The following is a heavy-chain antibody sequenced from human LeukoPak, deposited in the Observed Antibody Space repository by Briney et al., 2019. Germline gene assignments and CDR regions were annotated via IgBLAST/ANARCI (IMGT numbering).Heavy chain of an antibody. V-gene: IGHV3-23*01. CDR1: GFTFSSYA. J-gene: IGHJ4*02. D-gene: IGHD5-18*01. CDR3: AKDWVDTAMVDVY. Sequence: PGGSLRLSCAASGFTFSSYAMSWVRQAPGRGLEWVSAISGSGGSTYYADSVKGRFTVSRDNSKNTLYLQMNSLRAEDTAVYYCAKDWVDTAMVDVYWGQGTLVTVSS. CDR2: ISGSGGST.